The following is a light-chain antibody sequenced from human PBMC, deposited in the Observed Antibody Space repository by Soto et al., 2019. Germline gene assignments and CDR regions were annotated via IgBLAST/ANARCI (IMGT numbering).Light chain of an antibody. Sequence: QSALTQPASVSGSPGQSITISCTGTSSDVGGYNYVSWYQQHPGKAPKLMIYEVSNRPSGVSNRFSGSKSGNTASLTISGLKAEDEADYSCSSYTSSSTLGVFGGGTKLTVL. J-gene: IGLJ2*01. CDR1: SSDVGGYNY. CDR2: EVS. V-gene: IGLV2-14*01. CDR3: SSYTSSSTLGV.